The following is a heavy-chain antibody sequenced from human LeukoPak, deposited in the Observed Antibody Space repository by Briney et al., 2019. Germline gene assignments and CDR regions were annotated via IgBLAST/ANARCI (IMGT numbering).Heavy chain of an antibody. CDR2: ITGDGATT. D-gene: IGHD6-13*01. Sequence: GGSLRLSCAASGLTFSTYAMSWVRQAPGKGLEWVSAITGDGATTYYADSVKGRFTISRDNSKNTLYLQMNSLRAEDTGVYFCAKGSAGHDYWGQGTLVTVSS. CDR1: GLTFSTYA. CDR3: AKGSAGHDY. J-gene: IGHJ4*02. V-gene: IGHV3-23*01.